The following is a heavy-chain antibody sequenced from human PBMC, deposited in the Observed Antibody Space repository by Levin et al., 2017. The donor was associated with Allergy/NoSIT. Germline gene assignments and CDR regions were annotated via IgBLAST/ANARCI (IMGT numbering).Heavy chain of an antibody. Sequence: SQTLSLTCTVSGGSISSSSYYWGWIRQPPGTGLEWIGGIYYSGSPYYNPSLKSRVTISVDTSKNQCSLKLSSVTAADTAVYYCARDLFVGVGIYFDYWGQGTLVTVSS. V-gene: IGHV4-39*07. D-gene: IGHD3-3*01. CDR1: GGSISSSSYY. J-gene: IGHJ4*02. CDR3: ARDLFVGVGIYFDY. CDR2: IYYSGSP.